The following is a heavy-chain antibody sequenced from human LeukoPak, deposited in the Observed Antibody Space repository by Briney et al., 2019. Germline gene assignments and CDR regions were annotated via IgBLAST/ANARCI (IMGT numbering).Heavy chain of an antibody. CDR3: ARTTMIRGDLDAFDI. Sequence: ASVKVSCKTSGYTFTNYGISWVRRAPGQGLEWMGCISAYNGYTNYAHKFQGRVTMTTDTSTRTAYMELRSLRSDDTAVYYCARTTMIRGDLDAFDIWGQGTMVTVSS. V-gene: IGHV1-18*01. J-gene: IGHJ3*02. D-gene: IGHD3-10*01. CDR1: GYTFTNYG. CDR2: ISAYNGYT.